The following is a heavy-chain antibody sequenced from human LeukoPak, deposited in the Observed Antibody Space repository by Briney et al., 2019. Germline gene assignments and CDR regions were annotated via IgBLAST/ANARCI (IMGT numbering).Heavy chain of an antibody. CDR1: GYTFTSYG. D-gene: IGHD6-13*01. Sequence: ASVKVSCKASGYTFTSYGISWVRRAPGQGLEWMGWISAYNGNTNYAQKLQGRVTMTTDTSTSTAYMELSSLRSEDTAVYYCARDPGIAAAGTTFDIWGQGTMVTVSS. CDR2: ISAYNGNT. CDR3: ARDPGIAAAGTTFDI. V-gene: IGHV1-18*01. J-gene: IGHJ3*02.